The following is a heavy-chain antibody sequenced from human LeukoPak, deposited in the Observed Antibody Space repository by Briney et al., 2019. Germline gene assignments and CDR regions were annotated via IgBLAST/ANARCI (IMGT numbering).Heavy chain of an antibody. J-gene: IGHJ4*02. CDR2: ISWNSGSI. D-gene: IGHD1-26*01. V-gene: IGHV3-9*01. CDR3: AKGDRVGATTVFLFDY. CDR1: GFTFDDYA. Sequence: SLRLSCAASGFTFDDYAMHWVRQAPGKGLEWVSGISWNSGSIGYADSVKGRFTISRDNAKNSLYLQMNSLRAEDTALYYCAKGDRVGATTVFLFDYWGQGTLVTVSS.